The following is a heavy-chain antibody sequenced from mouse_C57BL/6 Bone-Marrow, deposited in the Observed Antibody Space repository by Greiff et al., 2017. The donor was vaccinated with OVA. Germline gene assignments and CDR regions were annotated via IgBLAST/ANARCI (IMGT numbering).Heavy chain of an antibody. V-gene: IGHV1-55*01. J-gene: IGHJ4*01. CDR1: GYTFTSYW. Sequence: QVQLQQPGAELVKPGASVKMSCKASGYTFTSYWITWVKQRPGQGLEWIGDIYPGSGSTNYNEKFKSKATLTVDTSSSTAYMQLSSLTSEDSAVYYCAGWLLRHCYAMDYWGQGTSVTVSS. D-gene: IGHD2-3*01. CDR2: IYPGSGST. CDR3: AGWLLRHCYAMDY.